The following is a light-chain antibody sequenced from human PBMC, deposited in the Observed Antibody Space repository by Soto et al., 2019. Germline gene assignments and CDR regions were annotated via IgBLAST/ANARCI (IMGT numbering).Light chain of an antibody. CDR2: GAS. CDR1: QSVSSGY. Sequence: EIVLTQSPGTLSLSPVERATLSCRASQSVSSGYLAWYQQKPGQAPRLLMYGASSRATGIPDWFSGSGSGTDFTLTISRLEPEDFAVYYCQQYSNSHSTFVQGTKVEIK. J-gene: IGKJ1*01. V-gene: IGKV3-20*01. CDR3: QQYSNSHST.